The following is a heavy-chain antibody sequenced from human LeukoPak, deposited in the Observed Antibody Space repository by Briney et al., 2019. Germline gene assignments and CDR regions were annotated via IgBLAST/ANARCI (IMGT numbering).Heavy chain of an antibody. CDR3: ARVTGDWSPEY. D-gene: IGHD2-21*02. CDR2: ISSSSNSI. CDR1: GFTFSSYS. J-gene: IGHJ4*02. Sequence: GGSLRLSCAVSGFTFSSYSMNWVRQASGKGLEWVSSISSSSNSIYYAGSVKGRFTISRDNAKNSLYLEMNSLRAEDTAVYYCARVTGDWSPEYRGQGTLVTVSS. V-gene: IGHV3-21*01.